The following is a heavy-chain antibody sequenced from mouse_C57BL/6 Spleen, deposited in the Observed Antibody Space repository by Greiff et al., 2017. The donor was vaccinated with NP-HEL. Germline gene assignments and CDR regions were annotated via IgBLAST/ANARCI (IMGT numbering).Heavy chain of an antibody. J-gene: IGHJ1*03. CDR3: ASESTLGRGWYFDV. D-gene: IGHD2-1*01. CDR2: INPNNGGT. CDR1: GYTFTDYN. Sequence: VQLQQSGPELVKPGASVKMSCKASGYTFTDYNMHWVKQSHGKCLEWIGYINPNNGGTSYNQKFKGKATLTVNKSSSTAYMELRSLTSEDSAVYYCASESTLGRGWYFDVWGTGTTVTVSS. V-gene: IGHV1-22*01.